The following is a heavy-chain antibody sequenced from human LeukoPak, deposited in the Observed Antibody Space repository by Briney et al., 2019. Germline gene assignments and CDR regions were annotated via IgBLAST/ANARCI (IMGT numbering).Heavy chain of an antibody. CDR1: EFSISSYE. V-gene: IGHV3-48*03. J-gene: IGHJ3*01. D-gene: IGHD2-15*01. CDR3: ARVPGRYAFDF. CDR2: ISTGGRTI. Sequence: PGGCLRLSCAASEFSISSYEMNWVRQGPGKGLEWVSYISTGGRTIYDADSVKGRFTISRDNAKNSLYLQMDRLRAEDTAVYYCARVPGRYAFDFWGQGTMVTVSS.